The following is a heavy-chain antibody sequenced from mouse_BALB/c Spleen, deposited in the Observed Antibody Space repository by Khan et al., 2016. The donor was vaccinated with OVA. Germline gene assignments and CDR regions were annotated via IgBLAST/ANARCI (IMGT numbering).Heavy chain of an antibody. CDR3: ARGGYYPYAMDY. CDR1: GFNIKDTY. V-gene: IGHV14-3*02. J-gene: IGHJ4*01. Sequence: VQLKESGAELVKPGASVKLSCTASGFNIKDTYMHWVKQRPEQGLEWIGRIDPANGNTKYDPKFQGKATITADTSSNTAYLQRSSLTFEDTAVYYCARGGYYPYAMDYWGQGTSVTVSS. CDR2: IDPANGNT. D-gene: IGHD2-3*01.